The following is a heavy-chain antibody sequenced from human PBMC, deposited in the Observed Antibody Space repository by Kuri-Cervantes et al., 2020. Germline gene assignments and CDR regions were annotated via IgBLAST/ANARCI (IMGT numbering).Heavy chain of an antibody. CDR3: AKDRAVGSTPYYFDY. CDR2: IRYDGDNK. J-gene: IGHJ4*02. D-gene: IGHD6-19*01. CDR1: GFTFSSYN. Sequence: GESLKISCAASGFTFSSYNINWVRQAPGKGLEWVSFIRYDGDNKYFADSVKGRFTISRDNSKNTLYLQMNSLRAEDTAVYHCAKDRAVGSTPYYFDYWGQGTLVTVSS. V-gene: IGHV3-30*02.